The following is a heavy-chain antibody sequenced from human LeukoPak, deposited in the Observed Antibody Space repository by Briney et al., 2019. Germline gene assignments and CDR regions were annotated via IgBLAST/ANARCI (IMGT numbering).Heavy chain of an antibody. CDR2: IKQDGSEK. Sequence: PGGSLRLSCAASGFTFSTYWMSWVRQAPGKGPEWVANIKQDGSEKYYADSVRGRFTLSRDNAENSLYMQMNSLRAEDTAVYYCARYSSSSTYFDSWGQGTLVTVSS. V-gene: IGHV3-7*05. D-gene: IGHD6-6*01. J-gene: IGHJ4*02. CDR1: GFTFSTYW. CDR3: ARYSSSSTYFDS.